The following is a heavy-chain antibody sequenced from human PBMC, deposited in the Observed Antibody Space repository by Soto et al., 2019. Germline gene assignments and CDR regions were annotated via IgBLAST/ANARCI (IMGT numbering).Heavy chain of an antibody. D-gene: IGHD2-2*01. CDR2: INHSGST. V-gene: IGHV4-34*01. J-gene: IGHJ4*02. CDR3: AREGDCSSTSCYHTHYFDY. CDR1: GGSFSGYY. Sequence: QVQLQQWGAGLLKPSETLSLTCAVYGGSFSGYYWSWIRQPPGKGLEWIGEINHSGSTNYNPSLKSRVTISVYTSKNQFSLKLSSVTAADTAVYYCAREGDCSSTSCYHTHYFDYWGQGTLVTVSS.